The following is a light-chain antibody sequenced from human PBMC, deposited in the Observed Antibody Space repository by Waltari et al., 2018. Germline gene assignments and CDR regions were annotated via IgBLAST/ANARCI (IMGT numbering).Light chain of an antibody. CDR3: SSYTGSNILV. CDR2: EVH. Sequence: QSALTQPPSASGSPGQSVTISCTGPSTDINTYNYVSWYQQHPDKAPKLIIFEVHKRPSGVPDRFSGSKSGNPASLTVSGLQAEDEADYYCSSYTGSNILVFGGGTKLTVL. CDR1: STDINTYNY. J-gene: IGLJ3*02. V-gene: IGLV2-8*01.